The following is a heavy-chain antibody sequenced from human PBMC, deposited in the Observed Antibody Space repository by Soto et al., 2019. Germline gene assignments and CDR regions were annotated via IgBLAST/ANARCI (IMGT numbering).Heavy chain of an antibody. CDR1: GFDITNYA. J-gene: IGHJ4*02. Sequence: PGGSLRLSCAASGFDITNYAMTWVRQAPGKGLEWVSAISGSGGSTYYADSVKGRFTISSDKSKNTPYLQMNSLRAEDTAVYYCAKELTSTWYPLDYWGQGTLVTVSS. D-gene: IGHD6-13*01. CDR3: AKELTSTWYPLDY. CDR2: ISGSGGST. V-gene: IGHV3-23*01.